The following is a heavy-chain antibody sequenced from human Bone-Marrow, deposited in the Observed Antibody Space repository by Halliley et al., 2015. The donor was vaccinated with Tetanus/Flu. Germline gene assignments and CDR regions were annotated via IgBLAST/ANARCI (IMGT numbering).Heavy chain of an antibody. CDR3: ARDADRYDSGSHFDY. CDR2: IYTGGDT. V-gene: IGHV3-53*01. D-gene: IGHD3-10*01. Sequence: WVSIIYTGGDTYYADSVRGRFTISRDNSKNTLYLQMNSVRADDTAVYYCARDADRYDSGSHFDYWGQGTLVTVSS. J-gene: IGHJ4*02.